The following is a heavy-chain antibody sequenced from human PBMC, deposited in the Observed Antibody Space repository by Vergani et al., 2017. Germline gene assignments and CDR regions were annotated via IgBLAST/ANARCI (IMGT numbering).Heavy chain of an antibody. D-gene: IGHD5-18*01. Sequence: QVQLQESGPGLVKPSETLSLTCTVSGGSISSYYWSWIRQPPGKGLEWIGYIYYSGSTNYNPSLKSRVTISVDTSKNQFSLKLSSVTAADTAVYYCARLHYSYLDYWGQGTLVTVSS. CDR3: ARLHYSYLDY. CDR1: GGSISSYY. V-gene: IGHV4-59*01. CDR2: IYYSGST. J-gene: IGHJ4*02.